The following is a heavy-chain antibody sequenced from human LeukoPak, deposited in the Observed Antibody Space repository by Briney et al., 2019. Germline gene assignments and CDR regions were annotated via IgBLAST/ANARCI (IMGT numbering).Heavy chain of an antibody. J-gene: IGHJ6*02. CDR3: ARDRYILTGPDYDYGMDV. D-gene: IGHD3-9*01. V-gene: IGHV1-2*02. Sequence: GASVKVSCKASGYTFTGYYMHWVRQAPGQGLEWMGWINPNSGGTNYAQKFQGRVTMTRETSISTAYMEPSRLRSDDTAVYYCARDRYILTGPDYDYGMDVWGQGTTVTVSS. CDR2: INPNSGGT. CDR1: GYTFTGYY.